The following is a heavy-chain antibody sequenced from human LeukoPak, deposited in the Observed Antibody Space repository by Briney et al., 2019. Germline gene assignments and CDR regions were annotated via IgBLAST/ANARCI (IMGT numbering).Heavy chain of an antibody. Sequence: SVKVSCMASGGTFSSYAISSVRQAPGQGLEWMGGIIPIFGTANNAQTLRGRVTITADKSTSTAYMELSSLRSEYTAVYYCARDLKVLRYFDWLSQDYNYYGMDVWGKGTTVTVSS. CDR2: IIPIFGTA. V-gene: IGHV1-69*06. J-gene: IGHJ6*04. CDR3: ARDLKVLRYFDWLSQDYNYYGMDV. D-gene: IGHD3-9*01. CDR1: GGTFSSYA.